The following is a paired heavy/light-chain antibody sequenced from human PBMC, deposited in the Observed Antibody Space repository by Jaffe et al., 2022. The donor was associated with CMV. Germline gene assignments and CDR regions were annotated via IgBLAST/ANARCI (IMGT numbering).Heavy chain of an antibody. Sequence: QVHLQESGPGLVKPSETLSLTCIVSGVSVSSHDSYWAWIRHLPGKGLEWIGTVYYIGTTYSNPSLKSRLTMSVDTSKNHFSLDLTSVTAADTGVYYCTRNTSSTKWFDPWGRGTLVTVSS. CDR3: TRNTSSTKWFDP. CDR2: VYYIGTT. J-gene: IGHJ5*02. D-gene: IGHD1-1*01. CDR1: GVSVSSHDSY. V-gene: IGHV4-39*02.
Light chain of an antibody. CDR2: WAS. CDR3: QQYYNFPPT. J-gene: IGKJ4*01. V-gene: IGKV4-1*01. CDR1: HSVLSSSNKKSS. Sequence: DIVLTQSPDSLAVSLGERASINCKSSHSVLSSSNKKSSLAWYQQKPGQPPKLLFYWASTRESGVPDRFSVNGSGTDFTLSISSLQAEDVALYHCQQYYNFPPTFGGGTKVEIK.